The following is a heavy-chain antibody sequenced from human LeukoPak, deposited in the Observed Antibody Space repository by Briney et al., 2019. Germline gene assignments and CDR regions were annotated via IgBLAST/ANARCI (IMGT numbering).Heavy chain of an antibody. D-gene: IGHD2-2*01. CDR3: AKPFSIVVVPAAIGADY. V-gene: IGHV3-23*01. CDR2: ISGSGGST. Sequence: PGGSLRLSCAASGFTFSSYAMSWVRQAPGKGLEWVSAISGSGGSTYYADSVKGRFTISRDNSKNTLYLQMNSLRAEDTAVYYCAKPFSIVVVPAAIGADYWGQGTLVTVSS. CDR1: GFTFSSYA. J-gene: IGHJ4*02.